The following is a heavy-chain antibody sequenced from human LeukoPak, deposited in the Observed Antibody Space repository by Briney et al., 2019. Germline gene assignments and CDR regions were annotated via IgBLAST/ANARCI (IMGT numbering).Heavy chain of an antibody. J-gene: IGHJ4*02. CDR2: ILGSGRSA. CDR1: GFTFNNYA. CDR3: SKWGDYDVLTGYYDSDF. Sequence: GGSLRLSCAASGFTFNNYAMSWVRQAPGKGLEWVSAILGSGRSAYYADSVKGRFTISRDNSKNSLFLQMNSLRVEDTALYYCSKWGDYDVLTGYYDSDFWGQGTLVTVSS. D-gene: IGHD3-9*01. V-gene: IGHV3-23*01.